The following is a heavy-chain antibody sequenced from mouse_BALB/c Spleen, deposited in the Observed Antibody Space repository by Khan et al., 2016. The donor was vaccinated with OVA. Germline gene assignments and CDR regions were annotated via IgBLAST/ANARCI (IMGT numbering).Heavy chain of an antibody. J-gene: IGHJ2*01. CDR2: INTYIGEP. V-gene: IGHV9-3-1*01. D-gene: IGHD2-1*01. Sequence: QIQLVQSGPELKKLGETVKISCKASGYSFTNYVMNWVKQAPGKGLKWMGWINTYIGEPTYSDDFKGRFAFSLETSASTAYLQINNLKNEDTATYFCARGNRDFDYWGQGTTLTVSS. CDR3: ARGNRDFDY. CDR1: GYSFTNYV.